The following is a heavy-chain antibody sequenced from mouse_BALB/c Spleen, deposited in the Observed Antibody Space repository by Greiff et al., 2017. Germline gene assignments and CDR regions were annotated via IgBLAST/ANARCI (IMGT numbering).Heavy chain of an antibody. D-gene: IGHD1-1*01. CDR2: ISSGGSYT. J-gene: IGHJ4*01. CDR3: ARHYYGSSPYAMDY. V-gene: IGHV5-9-3*01. CDR1: GFTFSSYA. Sequence: EVKVVESGGGLVKPGGSLKLSCAASGFTFSSYAMSWVRQTPEKRLEWVATISSGGSYTYYPDSVKGRFTISRDNAKNTLYLQMSSLRSEDTAMYYCARHYYGSSPYAMDYWGQGTSVTVSS.